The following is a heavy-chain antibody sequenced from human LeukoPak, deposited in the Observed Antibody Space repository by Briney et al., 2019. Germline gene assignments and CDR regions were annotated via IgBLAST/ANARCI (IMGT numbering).Heavy chain of an antibody. D-gene: IGHD3-9*01. J-gene: IGHJ4*02. CDR1: GGSISSGDYY. CDR2: IYYSGST. CDR3: ARVSHDILTGYYAIDY. Sequence: SQTLSLTCTVSGGSISSGDYYWSWIRQPPGKGVEWIGYIYYSGSTYYNPSLKSRVTISVDTSKNQYSLKLRSVTDADTAVYYCARVSHDILTGYYAIDYWGQGTLVTVSS. V-gene: IGHV4-30-4*01.